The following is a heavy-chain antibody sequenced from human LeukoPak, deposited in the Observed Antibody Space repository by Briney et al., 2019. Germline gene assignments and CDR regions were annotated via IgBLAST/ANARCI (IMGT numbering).Heavy chain of an antibody. D-gene: IGHD3-3*01. CDR2: IYYSGST. CDR3: ARMSITIFGVALRWFDP. J-gene: IGHJ5*02. V-gene: IGHV4-30-4*01. CDR1: GGAISSGDYY. Sequence: SETLSLTCTVSGGAISSGDYYWSWMRQPPGKGLDWIGYIYYSGSTYYNPSLKSRVTISVDTSKNQFSLKLSPMTAADTAVYYCARMSITIFGVALRWFDPWGQGTLVTVSS.